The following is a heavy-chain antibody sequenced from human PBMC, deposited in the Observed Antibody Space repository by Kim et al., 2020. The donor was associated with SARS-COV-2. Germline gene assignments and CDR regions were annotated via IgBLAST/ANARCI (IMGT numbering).Heavy chain of an antibody. Sequence: GGSLRLSCAASGFTFSSYSMNWVRQAPGKGLEWVSSISSSSSYIYYADSVKGRFTISRDNAKNSLYLQMNSLRAEDTAVYYCARDLRGRSYYYGSGSGMDVWGQGTTVTVSS. V-gene: IGHV3-21*01. D-gene: IGHD3-10*01. CDR2: ISSSSSYI. CDR3: ARDLRGRSYYYGSGSGMDV. CDR1: GFTFSSYS. J-gene: IGHJ6*02.